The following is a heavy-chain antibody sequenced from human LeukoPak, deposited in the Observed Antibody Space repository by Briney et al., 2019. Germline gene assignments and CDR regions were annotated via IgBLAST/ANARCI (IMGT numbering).Heavy chain of an antibody. V-gene: IGHV1-58*02. J-gene: IGHJ4*02. Sequence: SVKVSCKASGFTFTSSAMQWVRQARGQRLEWIGWIVVGSGSTNYAQKFQERVTITRDMSTSTAYMELSSLRSEDTAVYYCAAGWVCSGGSCYYYFDYWGQGTLVTVSS. CDR2: IVVGSGST. CDR3: AAGWVCSGGSCYYYFDY. CDR1: GFTFTSSA. D-gene: IGHD2-15*01.